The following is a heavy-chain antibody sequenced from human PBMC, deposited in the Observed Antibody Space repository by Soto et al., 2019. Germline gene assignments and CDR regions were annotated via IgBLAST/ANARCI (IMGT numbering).Heavy chain of an antibody. CDR3: ARAPICGGNSYDAFDI. D-gene: IGHD2-21*02. V-gene: IGHV3-7*04. J-gene: IGHJ3*02. CDR1: GFTFSSYW. CDR2: IKQDGSEK. Sequence: GGSLRLSCAASGFTFSSYWMSWVRQAPGKGLEWVANIKQDGSEKYYVDSVKGRFTISRDNAKNSLYLQMNSLRAEDTAVYYCARAPICGGNSYDAFDIWAQGTMVTVSS.